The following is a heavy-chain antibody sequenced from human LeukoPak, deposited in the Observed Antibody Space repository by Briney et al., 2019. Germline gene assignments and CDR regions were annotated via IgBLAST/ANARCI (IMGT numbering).Heavy chain of an antibody. D-gene: IGHD5-18*01. CDR3: AGGYSYGFHSYFDY. J-gene: IGHJ4*02. CDR1: GFTFSSYA. CDR2: ISGSGGST. V-gene: IGHV3-23*01. Sequence: GGSLRLSCAASGFTFSSYAMSWVRQAPGKGLEWVSAISGSGGSTYYADSVKGRSTISRDNSKNTLYLQMNSLRAEDTAVYYCAGGYSYGFHSYFDYWGQGTLVTVSS.